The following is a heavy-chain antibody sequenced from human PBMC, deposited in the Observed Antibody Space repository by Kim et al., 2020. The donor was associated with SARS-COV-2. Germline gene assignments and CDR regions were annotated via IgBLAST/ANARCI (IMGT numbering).Heavy chain of an antibody. D-gene: IGHD2-15*01. Sequence: YHNPSLKTRVSMCVDTSKNQFSLKLSSVTAADTAVYYCAALPAGIVVVDIWCQGTMVTVSS. V-gene: IGHV4-39*01. CDR3: AALPAGIVVVDI. J-gene: IGHJ3*02.